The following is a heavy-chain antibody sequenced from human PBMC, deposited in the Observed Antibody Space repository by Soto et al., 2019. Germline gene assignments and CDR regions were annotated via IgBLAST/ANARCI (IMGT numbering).Heavy chain of an antibody. Sequence: QVQLQESGPRLVKPSQDLSLTCTVSGGSINSGAYYWSWVRQHPGKGLEWIGAISYRETTYSNPSHQSRMTMSVDPSKTQLSLRLSSVTAADTAVYYCARMSATGTRWFDPWGPGPLVTVSS. CDR3: ARMSATGTRWFDP. CDR1: GGSINSGAYY. CDR2: ISYRETT. J-gene: IGHJ5*02. D-gene: IGHD1-1*01. V-gene: IGHV4-31*03.